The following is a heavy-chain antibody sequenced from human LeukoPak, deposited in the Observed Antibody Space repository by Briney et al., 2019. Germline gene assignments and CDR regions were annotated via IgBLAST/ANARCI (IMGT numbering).Heavy chain of an antibody. CDR1: GGSISSGGYY. CDR2: IYYSGST. Sequence: PSETLSLTCTVSGGSISSGGYYWSWIRQHPGKGLEWIGYIYYSGSTYYNPSLKSRVTISVDTSKNQFSLKLSSVTAADTAVYYCASNRLLLWFGEPSPGWFDPWGQGTLATVSS. D-gene: IGHD3-10*01. CDR3: ASNRLLLWFGEPSPGWFDP. V-gene: IGHV4-31*03. J-gene: IGHJ5*02.